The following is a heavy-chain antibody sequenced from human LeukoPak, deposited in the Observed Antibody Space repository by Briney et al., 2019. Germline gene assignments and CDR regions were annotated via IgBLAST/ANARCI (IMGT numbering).Heavy chain of an antibody. CDR1: GFTFSSYG. J-gene: IGHJ4*02. CDR3: ARDEILTGYYFDY. D-gene: IGHD3-9*01. Sequence: GGSLRLSCAASGFTFSSYGMHWVRQAPGKGLEWVAVISYDGSNKYYADSVKGRFTISRDNSKNSLYLQMNSLRAEDTAVYYCARDEILTGYYFDYWGQGTLVTVSS. CDR2: ISYDGSNK. V-gene: IGHV3-30*03.